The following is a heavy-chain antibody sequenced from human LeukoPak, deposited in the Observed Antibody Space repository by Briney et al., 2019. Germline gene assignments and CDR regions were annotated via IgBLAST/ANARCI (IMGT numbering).Heavy chain of an antibody. V-gene: IGHV4-38-2*02. J-gene: IGHJ4*02. CDR2: IYHSGST. CDR1: GYSISSGYY. D-gene: IGHD3-10*01. Sequence: SETLSLTCTVSGYSISSGYYWGWIRPPPGKGLEWIGIIYHSGSTYYNPSLKSRVTISGDTSKNQFSLKLSSVTAADTAVYYCARDVLLWFGVFDYWGQGALVTVSS. CDR3: ARDVLLWFGVFDY.